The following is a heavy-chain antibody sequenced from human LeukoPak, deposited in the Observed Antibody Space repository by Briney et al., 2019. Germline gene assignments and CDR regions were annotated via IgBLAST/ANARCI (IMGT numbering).Heavy chain of an antibody. CDR3: ARGGGYCSGGSCYFDAFDI. CDR1: GFTFDDCG. D-gene: IGHD2-15*01. J-gene: IGHJ3*02. CDR2: INWNGGST. Sequence: PGGSLRLSCAASGFTFDDCGMSWVRQAPGKGLEWVSGINWNGGSTGYADSVKGRFTISRDNAKNSLYLQMNSLRAEDTALYYCARGGGYCSGGSCYFDAFDIWGQGTMVTVSS. V-gene: IGHV3-20*04.